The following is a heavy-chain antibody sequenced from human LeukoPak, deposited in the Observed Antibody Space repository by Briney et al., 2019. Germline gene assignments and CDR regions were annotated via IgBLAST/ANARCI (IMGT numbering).Heavy chain of an antibody. CDR1: GASISSRDYY. V-gene: IGHV4-39*07. CDR2: IYHNGNT. Sequence: SETLSLTCTVSGASISSRDYYWVWIRQTPGKGLEWIGSIYHNGNTYSNLSLKSRVTMSVDTSKNQFSLRLSSLTAADTGVYYCAREGLVTMVRGVIGYWGQGTLVTVSS. D-gene: IGHD3-10*01. J-gene: IGHJ4*02. CDR3: AREGLVTMVRGVIGY.